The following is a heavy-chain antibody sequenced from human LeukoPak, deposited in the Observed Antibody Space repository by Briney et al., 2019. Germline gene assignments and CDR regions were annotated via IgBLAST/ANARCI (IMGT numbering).Heavy chain of an antibody. CDR2: IYYSGST. V-gene: IGHV4-59*08. Sequence: SETLSLTCTVSGGSISSYYWSWIRQPPGKGLERIGYIYYSGSTNYNPSLKSRVTISVDTSKNQFSLKLSSVTAADTAVYYCARHSSIAVAVDYWGQGTLVTVSS. CDR3: ARHSSIAVAVDY. J-gene: IGHJ4*02. D-gene: IGHD6-19*01. CDR1: GGSISSYY.